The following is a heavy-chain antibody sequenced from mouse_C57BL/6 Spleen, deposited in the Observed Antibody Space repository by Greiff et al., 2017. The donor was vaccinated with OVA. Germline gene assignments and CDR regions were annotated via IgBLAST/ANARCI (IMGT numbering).Heavy chain of an antibody. CDR3: ARDSTVVATNYFDY. CDR2: IDPSDSET. Sequence: QVQLKQPGAELVRPGSSVKLSCKASGYTFTSYWMHWVKQRPIQGLEWIGNIDPSDSETHYNQKFKDKATLTVDKSSSTAYMQLSSLTSEDSAVYYCARDSTVVATNYFDYWGQGTTLTVSS. CDR1: GYTFTSYW. V-gene: IGHV1-52*01. D-gene: IGHD1-1*01. J-gene: IGHJ2*01.